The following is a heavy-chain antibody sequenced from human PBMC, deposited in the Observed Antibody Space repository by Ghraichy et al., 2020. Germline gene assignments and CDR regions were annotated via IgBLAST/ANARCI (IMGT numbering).Heavy chain of an antibody. D-gene: IGHD4-23*01. V-gene: IGHV3-48*02. Sequence: GGSLRLSCVGSGFTFSSYNMNWVRQSPGKGLQWVSYITSSSRTMFYADSVKGRFTVSRDNAQNSLYLQMNSLRDEDTAVYYCARASTVVRFYYYDGMDVWGQGTTVTVSS. CDR3: ARASTVVRFYYYDGMDV. CDR1: GFTFSSYN. CDR2: ITSSSRTM. J-gene: IGHJ6*02.